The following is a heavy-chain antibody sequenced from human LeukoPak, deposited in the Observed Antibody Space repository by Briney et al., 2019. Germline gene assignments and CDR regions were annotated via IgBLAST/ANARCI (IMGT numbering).Heavy chain of an antibody. V-gene: IGHV5-51*01. Sequence: GESLKISCEGSGYSFSTYWIAWVRQMPGKGLEWMGSIYPRDSEIRYGPSFQGQVTISADSSISTAYLQWSSLKASDTAMYYCARPAYSSSLSSHFDPWGQGTLVTVSS. CDR3: ARPAYSSSLSSHFDP. CDR2: IYPRDSEI. CDR1: GYSFSTYW. J-gene: IGHJ5*02. D-gene: IGHD6-13*01.